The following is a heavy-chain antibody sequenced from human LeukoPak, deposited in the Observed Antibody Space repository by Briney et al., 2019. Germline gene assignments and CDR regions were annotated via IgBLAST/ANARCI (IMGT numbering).Heavy chain of an antibody. CDR3: AKEPSYCTNGVCYSRVFDR. Sequence: GGSLRLSCAASGFTFSSYAMSWVRQAPGKGLEWVSAFSGSGGGTYYADSVKGRFTISRDNSKNTLYLQMSSLRAEDTAVYYCAKEPSYCTNGVCYSRVFDRWGQGTLVTVSS. V-gene: IGHV3-23*01. CDR2: FSGSGGGT. D-gene: IGHD2-8*01. CDR1: GFTFSSYA. J-gene: IGHJ5*02.